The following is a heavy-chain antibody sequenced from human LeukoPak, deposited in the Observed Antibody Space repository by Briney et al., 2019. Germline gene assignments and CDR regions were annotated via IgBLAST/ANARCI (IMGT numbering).Heavy chain of an antibody. CDR3: ARVLRGYRYGAEFAY. D-gene: IGHD5-18*01. CDR1: GGSISSGSYY. Sequence: PSQTLSLTCTVSGGSISSGSYYWSWIRQPAGKGLEWVGGIYTSGSTNYNPSLKSRVTISVDTSKNQFSLKLSSVTAADPAVYYCARVLRGYRYGAEFAYWGQGTLVTVYS. J-gene: IGHJ4*02. CDR2: IYTSGST. V-gene: IGHV4-61*02.